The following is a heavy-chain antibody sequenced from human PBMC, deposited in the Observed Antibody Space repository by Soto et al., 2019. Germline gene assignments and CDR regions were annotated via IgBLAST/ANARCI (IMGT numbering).Heavy chain of an antibody. V-gene: IGHV1-46*01. CDR1: GYTFTSYY. D-gene: IGHD3-16*01. CDR2: INPSGGST. Sequence: QVQLVQSGAEVKKPGASVKVSCKASGYTFTSYYMHWVRQAPGQGLEWMGIINPSGGSTSYAQKCQGRVTMTRDTSTSTVDMELSSLRSEDTAVYYCARDRWGVSPYDYWGQGTLVTVSS. J-gene: IGHJ4*02. CDR3: ARDRWGVSPYDY.